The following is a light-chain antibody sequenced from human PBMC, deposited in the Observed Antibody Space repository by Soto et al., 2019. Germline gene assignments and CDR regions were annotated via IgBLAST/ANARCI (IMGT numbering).Light chain of an antibody. CDR1: QSVSSSF. CDR3: QQSGSSVT. J-gene: IGKJ5*01. CDR2: DAS. V-gene: IGKV3-20*01. Sequence: EIVLTQSPGTLSLSPEERVTLSCRASQSVSSSFLAWYQQKPGQAPRLLIYDASTRATGIPDRFSGSGSGTDFTLTISRLEPEDFAVYYCQQSGSSVTFGQGTRLEIK.